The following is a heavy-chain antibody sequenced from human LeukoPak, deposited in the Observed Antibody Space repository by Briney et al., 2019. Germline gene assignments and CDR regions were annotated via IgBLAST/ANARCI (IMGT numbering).Heavy chain of an antibody. CDR1: GYTFNSYD. CDR3: ARRNIRFMELDF. D-gene: IGHD3-3*01. V-gene: IGHV1-8*02. CDR2: MNPNSGNT. J-gene: IGHJ4*02. Sequence: ASVKVSCKTSGYTFNSYDINWVRQATGQGLEWMGWMNPNSGNTGYAQKLQGRVTMTRNTSIRTAYMELSGLRPEDTAVYYCARRNIRFMELDFWGQGTLVTVSS.